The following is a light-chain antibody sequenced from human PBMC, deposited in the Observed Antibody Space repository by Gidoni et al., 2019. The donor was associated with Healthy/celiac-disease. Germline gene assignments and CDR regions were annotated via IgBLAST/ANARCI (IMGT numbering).Light chain of an antibody. Sequence: SYELTKPPSVSVSPGQTARITCSGDALPKQYAYWYQQKPGHAPVLVLYKASDRPSGIPERFSGSSSGTTVTLTISGVQSEDEADYYCQSADSSGTYVFGTGTKVTVL. V-gene: IGLV3-25*03. J-gene: IGLJ1*01. CDR3: QSADSSGTYV. CDR2: KAS. CDR1: ALPKQY.